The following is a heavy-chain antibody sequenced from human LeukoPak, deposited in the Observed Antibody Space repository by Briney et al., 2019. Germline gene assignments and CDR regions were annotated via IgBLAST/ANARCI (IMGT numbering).Heavy chain of an antibody. J-gene: IGHJ4*02. CDR3: ARGQGYYFDY. Sequence: PSETLSLTCAVSGASIRNTSFYWGWIRQPPGKGLQWIASIYSSGTTYYNPPIKSRITLFVDTSKNQFSLKLSSVTAADTAVYYCARGQGYYFDYWGQGTLVTVSS. CDR2: IYSSGTT. CDR1: GASIRNTSFY. V-gene: IGHV4-39*01.